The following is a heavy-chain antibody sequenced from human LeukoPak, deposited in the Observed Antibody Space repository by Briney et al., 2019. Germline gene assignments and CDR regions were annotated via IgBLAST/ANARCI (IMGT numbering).Heavy chain of an antibody. Sequence: GGSLRLSCAASGFTFSSYAMHWVRQAPGKGLEWVAVISYDGSNKYYADSVKGRFTISRDNSKNTLYLQMNSLRAEDTAAYYCARSQHYYDSSGYVFDYWGQGTLVTVSS. CDR3: ARSQHYYDSSGYVFDY. CDR1: GFTFSSYA. J-gene: IGHJ4*02. D-gene: IGHD3-22*01. V-gene: IGHV3-30*04. CDR2: ISYDGSNK.